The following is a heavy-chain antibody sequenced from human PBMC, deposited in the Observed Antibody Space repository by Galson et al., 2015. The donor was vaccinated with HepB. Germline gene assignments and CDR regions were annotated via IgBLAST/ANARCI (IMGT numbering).Heavy chain of an antibody. CDR1: GFTVSSNY. Sequence: SLRLSCAASGFTVSSNYMSWVRQAPGKGLEWVSVIYSGGSTYYADSVKGRFTISRDNSKNTLYLQMNSLRAEDTAVYYCAREGEDSSGQIDIWGQGTMVTVSS. CDR2: IYSGGST. V-gene: IGHV3-53*01. J-gene: IGHJ3*02. CDR3: AREGEDSSGQIDI. D-gene: IGHD3-22*01.